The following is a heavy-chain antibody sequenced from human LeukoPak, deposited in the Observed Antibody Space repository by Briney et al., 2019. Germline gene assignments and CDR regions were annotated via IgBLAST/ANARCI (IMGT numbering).Heavy chain of an antibody. Sequence: RGSLRLSCAASGFTFGIYSMIWVRQAPGKGLEWVSYIRRTSHTIYYADSVKGRFTISRDNAKNSLYLQMNSLRDEDTAVYYCARSTYYYDSSGYLYPSFFDYWGQGNLVTVSS. V-gene: IGHV3-48*02. CDR2: IRRTSHTI. J-gene: IGHJ4*02. D-gene: IGHD3-22*01. CDR1: GFTFGIYS. CDR3: ARSTYYYDSSGYLYPSFFDY.